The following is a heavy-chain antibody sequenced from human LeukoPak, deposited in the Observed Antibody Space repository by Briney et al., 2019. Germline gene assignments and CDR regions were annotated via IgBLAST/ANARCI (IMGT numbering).Heavy chain of an antibody. J-gene: IGHJ4*02. V-gene: IGHV3-23*01. CDR3: AKDYYGSGSFEDY. D-gene: IGHD3-10*01. Sequence: GSLRLSCAASGFTFTNYAMTWVRQAPGKGLEWVSAISGSGGSTYYADSVKGRFTISRDNSKNTLYLQMNSLRAEDTAVYYCAKDYYGSGSFEDYWGQGTLVTVSS. CDR1: GFTFTNYA. CDR2: ISGSGGST.